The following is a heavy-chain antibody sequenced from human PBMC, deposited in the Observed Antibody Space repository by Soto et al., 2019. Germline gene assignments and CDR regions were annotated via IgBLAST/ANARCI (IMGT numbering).Heavy chain of an antibody. CDR1: GYSFTSYW. D-gene: IGHD3-9*01. CDR3: ATTRYDILTGPNWFDP. J-gene: IGHJ5*02. V-gene: IGHV5-51*01. CDR2: IYPGDSDT. Sequence: RGSLKISCKGSGYSFTSYWIGWVRQMPGKGLEWMGIIYPGDSDTRYSPSFQGQVTISADKSISTAYLQWSSLKASGTAMYYCATTRYDILTGPNWFDPWGQGTLVTVSS.